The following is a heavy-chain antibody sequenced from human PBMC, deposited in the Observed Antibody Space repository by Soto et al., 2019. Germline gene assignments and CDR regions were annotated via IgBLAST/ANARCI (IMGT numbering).Heavy chain of an antibody. CDR2: IYHSGST. CDR3: ARGNYDILAGYYRSYFDY. J-gene: IGHJ4*02. D-gene: IGHD3-9*01. CDR1: SGSISSSNW. V-gene: IGHV4-4*02. Sequence: QVQLQESGPGLVKPSGTLSLTCAVSSGSISSSNWWSWVRQPPGKGLEWIGEIYHSGSTNYNPSLKRRVTISVDKTKNQFSLKLSSVTAADTAVYYCARGNYDILAGYYRSYFDYWGQGTLVTVSS.